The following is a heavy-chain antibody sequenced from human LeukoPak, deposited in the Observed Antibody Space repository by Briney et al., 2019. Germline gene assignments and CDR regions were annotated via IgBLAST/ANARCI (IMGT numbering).Heavy chain of an antibody. CDR3: ARAGQYNWNDEKDY. CDR2: ISTSSSYI. Sequence: GGSLRLSCAASGFTFSSYSMNWVRQAPGKGLEWVSSISTSSSYIYYADSVKGRFTISRDNAKNSLYLQMNSLRAEDTALYYCARAGQYNWNDEKDYWGQGTLVTVSS. V-gene: IGHV3-21*04. J-gene: IGHJ4*02. CDR1: GFTFSSYS. D-gene: IGHD1-1*01.